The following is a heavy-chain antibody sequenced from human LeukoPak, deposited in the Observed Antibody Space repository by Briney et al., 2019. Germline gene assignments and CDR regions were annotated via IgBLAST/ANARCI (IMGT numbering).Heavy chain of an antibody. CDR2: ISGYNGNT. J-gene: IGHJ5*02. CDR1: GYIFTNYG. D-gene: IGHD5-18*01. CDR3: ARDDLDTVMGACDR. V-gene: IGHV1-18*04. Sequence: ASVRVSCKASGYIFTNYGISWVRQAPGQGLEWMGWISGYNGNTKYAQKFQGRVTMTTDTSTSTAYMELRSLISDDTAVYFCARDDLDTVMGACDRWGQGTLVIVSS.